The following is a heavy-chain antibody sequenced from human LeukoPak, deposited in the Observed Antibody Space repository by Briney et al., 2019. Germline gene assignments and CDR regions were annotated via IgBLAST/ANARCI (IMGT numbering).Heavy chain of an antibody. CDR2: INHSGST. CDR3: ARGRDDYVWGSYRYTHDY. Sequence: SETLSLTCAVYGGSFSGYYWSWIRQPPGKGLEWIGEINHSGSTNYNPSLKSRVTISVDTSKNQFSLKLSSVTAADTAVYYCARGRDDYVWGSYRYTHDYWGQGTLVTASS. D-gene: IGHD3-16*02. CDR1: GGSFSGYY. J-gene: IGHJ4*02. V-gene: IGHV4-34*01.